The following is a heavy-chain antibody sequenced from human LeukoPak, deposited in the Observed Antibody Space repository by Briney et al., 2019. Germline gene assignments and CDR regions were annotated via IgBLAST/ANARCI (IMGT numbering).Heavy chain of an antibody. J-gene: IGHJ4*02. CDR3: ARGIPSRRYGYNDY. D-gene: IGHD5-24*01. Sequence: GGSLRLSCAASGFTFSSYSMNWVRQAPGKGLEWVSSISSSSSYIYYADSVKGRFTISRDNAKNSLYLQMNSLRAEDTAVYYCARGIPSRRYGYNDYWGQGTLVTVSP. CDR2: ISSSSSYI. V-gene: IGHV3-21*01. CDR1: GFTFSSYS.